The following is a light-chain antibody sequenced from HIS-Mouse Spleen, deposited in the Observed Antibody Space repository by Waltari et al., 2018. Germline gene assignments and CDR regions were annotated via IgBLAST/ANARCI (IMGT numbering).Light chain of an antibody. V-gene: IGLV2-14*01. CDR3: SSYTSSSTC. J-gene: IGLJ1*01. Sequence: QSALTQPASGSGSPGQSITISCTGTSSDVGGSNYVSWYQQHPGKAPKLMIYEVSTRPAGVSNRFSGSKSGNTASLTISGLQAEDEADYYCSSYTSSSTCFGTGTKVTVL. CDR2: EVS. CDR1: SSDVGGSNY.